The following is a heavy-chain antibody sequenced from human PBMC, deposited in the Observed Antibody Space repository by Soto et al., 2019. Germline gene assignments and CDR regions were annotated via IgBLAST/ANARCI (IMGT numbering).Heavy chain of an antibody. CDR3: ARGPKYYYGSGILSRRNYGMDV. D-gene: IGHD3-10*01. Sequence: PSETLSLTCAVYGGSFSGYYWSWIRQPPGKGLEWIGEINHSGSTNYNPSLKSRVTISVDTSKNQFSLKLSSVTAADTDVYYCARGPKYYYGSGILSRRNYGMDVWGQGTTVTVSS. V-gene: IGHV4-34*01. CDR1: GGSFSGYY. CDR2: INHSGST. J-gene: IGHJ6*02.